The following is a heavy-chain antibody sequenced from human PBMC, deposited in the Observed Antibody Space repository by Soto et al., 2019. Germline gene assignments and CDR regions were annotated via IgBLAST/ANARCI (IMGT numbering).Heavy chain of an antibody. V-gene: IGHV3-23*01. CDR3: AKWSGYGDE. D-gene: IGHD5-12*01. J-gene: IGHJ4*02. Sequence: EVQLLESGGGLVQPGGSLRLSCAASGFSFSTYSMAWVRQAPGKGPERVSGLSGGGINTFYADSVKGRFTISVDNSKNTVYLQMNSLRAEDTAVYYCAKWSGYGDEWGQGTLVTVSS. CDR1: GFSFSTYS. CDR2: LSGGGINT.